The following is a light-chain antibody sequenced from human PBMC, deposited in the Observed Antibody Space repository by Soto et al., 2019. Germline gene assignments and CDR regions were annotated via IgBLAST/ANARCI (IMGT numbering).Light chain of an antibody. J-gene: IGKJ1*01. CDR2: GAS. CDR3: QQYGSSLWT. V-gene: IGKV3-20*01. CDR1: QSVRSTY. Sequence: EIVLTQSPGTLSLSPGARAPLSCRASQSVRSTYLAWYQQKPGQAPRLLIYGASSRATGIPDRFSGSGSGRDFTLTISRLEPEDFAVYYCQQYGSSLWTFGQGTKVDIK.